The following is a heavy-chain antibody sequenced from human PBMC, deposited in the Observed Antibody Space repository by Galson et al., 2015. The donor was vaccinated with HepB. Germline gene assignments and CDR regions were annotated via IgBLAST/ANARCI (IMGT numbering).Heavy chain of an antibody. Sequence: SLRLSCAASGFTFSSYSMNWVRQAPGKGLEWVSYISSSSSTIYYADSVKGRFTISRDNAKNSLYLQMNSLRDEDTAVYYCARDGLSAVVYDILTGYYPYWYFDLWGRGTLVTVSS. CDR3: ARDGLSAVVYDILTGYYPYWYFDL. CDR2: ISSSSSTI. D-gene: IGHD3-9*01. CDR1: GFTFSSYS. V-gene: IGHV3-48*02. J-gene: IGHJ2*01.